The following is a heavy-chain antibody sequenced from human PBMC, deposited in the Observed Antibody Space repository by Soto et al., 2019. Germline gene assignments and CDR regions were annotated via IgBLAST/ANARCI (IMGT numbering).Heavy chain of an antibody. CDR1: GFTVSSNY. D-gene: IGHD3-3*01. J-gene: IGHJ6*03. Sequence: QPGGSLRLSCAASGFTVSSNYMSWVRQAPGKGLEWVSVIYSGGSTYYADSVKGRFTISRDNSKNTLYLQMNSLRAEDTAVYYCARVPSGYILYYYMDVWGKGTTVTVSS. CDR2: IYSGGST. V-gene: IGHV3-66*01. CDR3: ARVPSGYILYYYMDV.